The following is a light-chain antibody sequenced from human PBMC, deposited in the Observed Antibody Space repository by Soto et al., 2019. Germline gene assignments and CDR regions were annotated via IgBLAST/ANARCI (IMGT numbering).Light chain of an antibody. V-gene: IGKV3-20*01. CDR3: QQYGSSPGAGSLYT. CDR1: QSVSSSY. Sequence: EIVLTQSPGTLSLSPGERATLSCRASQSVSSSYLAWYQQKPGQAPRLLIYGASSRATGIPDRFSGSGSGTDFTLTISRLEPEDFAVYYCQQYGSSPGAGSLYTFGQGTKLEIK. J-gene: IGKJ2*01. CDR2: GAS.